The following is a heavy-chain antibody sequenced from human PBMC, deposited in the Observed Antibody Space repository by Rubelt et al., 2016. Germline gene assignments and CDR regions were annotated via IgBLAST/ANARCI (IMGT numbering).Heavy chain of an antibody. J-gene: IGHJ3*02. D-gene: IGHD1-26*01. V-gene: IGHV3-30*07. Sequence: YDGSNKYYADSVKGRFTISRDNSKNTLYLQMNSLKTEDTAVYYCTTEAGATLDAFDIWGQGTMVTVSS. CDR2: YDGSNK. CDR3: TTEAGATLDAFDI.